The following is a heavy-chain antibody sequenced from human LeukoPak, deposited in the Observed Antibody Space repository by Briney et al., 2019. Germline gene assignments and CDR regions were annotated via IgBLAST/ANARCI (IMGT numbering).Heavy chain of an antibody. CDR3: ARPLGYCSSTSCYTRAPVGY. V-gene: IGHV1-2*02. J-gene: IGHJ4*02. Sequence: ASVKVSCKASGYTFTGYYMHWVRQAPGQGLEWMGWINPNSGGTNYAQKFQGRVTMTRDTSISTAYMELSRLRSDDTAVYYCARPLGYCSSTSCYTRAPVGYWGQGTLVTVSS. D-gene: IGHD2-2*02. CDR2: INPNSGGT. CDR1: GYTFTGYY.